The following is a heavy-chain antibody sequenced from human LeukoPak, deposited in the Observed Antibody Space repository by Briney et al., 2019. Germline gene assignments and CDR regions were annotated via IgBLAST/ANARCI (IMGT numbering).Heavy chain of an antibody. Sequence: GGSLRLSCSASGFTFSSYAMHWVRQAPGKGLEYVSAISSNGGITYYADSVKGRFTISRDNSKNTLYLQMSSLRAEDTAVYYCVAGYSSSWSYFDYWGQGTLVTVSS. V-gene: IGHV3-64D*09. CDR2: ISSNGGIT. CDR3: VAGYSSSWSYFDY. J-gene: IGHJ4*02. CDR1: GFTFSSYA. D-gene: IGHD6-13*01.